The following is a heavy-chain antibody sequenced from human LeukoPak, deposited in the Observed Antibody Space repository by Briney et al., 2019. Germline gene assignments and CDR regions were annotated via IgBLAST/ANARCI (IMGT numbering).Heavy chain of an antibody. D-gene: IGHD3-22*01. CDR2: IYYSGST. J-gene: IGHJ4*02. Sequence: PSETLSLTCTVSGGSISSYYWSWIRQPPGKGLEWIGYIYYSGSTNYNPSLKSRVTISVGTSKNQFSLKLSSVTAADTAVYYCARAKVDSSGYYAPDYWGQGTLVTVSS. CDR3: ARAKVDSSGYYAPDY. V-gene: IGHV4-59*01. CDR1: GGSISSYY.